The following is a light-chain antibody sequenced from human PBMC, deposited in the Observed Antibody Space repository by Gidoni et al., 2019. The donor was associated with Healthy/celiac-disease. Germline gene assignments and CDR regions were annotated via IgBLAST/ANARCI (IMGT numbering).Light chain of an antibody. CDR1: QSVSSSY. V-gene: IGKV3-20*01. CDR2: GAS. CDR3: QQYGSSPLYT. Sequence: EIGLTQSPGTLSLSPGERATLSCRASQSVSSSYLAWYQQKPGQAPRLLIYGASSRATGIPDRFSGSGSGTDFTLTISRLEPEDFAVYYCQQYGSSPLYTFXQXTKLEIK. J-gene: IGKJ2*01.